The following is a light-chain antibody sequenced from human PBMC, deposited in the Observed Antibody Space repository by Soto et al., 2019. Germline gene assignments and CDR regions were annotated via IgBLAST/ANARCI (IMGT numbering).Light chain of an antibody. CDR1: SGDVGAYNY. Sequence: QSVLTQPASVSGSPGQSITISCTGTSGDVGAYNYVSWYQQHPGKAPKLMIYEVSYRPSGISNRFSGSKSGNTASLTISGLQAEDEADYYCTSYTSSSSGVFGGGTKLTVL. V-gene: IGLV2-14*01. CDR2: EVS. CDR3: TSYTSSSSGV. J-gene: IGLJ2*01.